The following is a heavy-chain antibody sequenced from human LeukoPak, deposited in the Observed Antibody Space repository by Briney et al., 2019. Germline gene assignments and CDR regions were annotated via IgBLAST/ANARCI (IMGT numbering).Heavy chain of an antibody. D-gene: IGHD3-10*01. J-gene: IGHJ4*02. Sequence: GGSLRLSCAASGFTFSDYYISWIRQPPGKWLEWVSYISSSSSYTNYADSVKGRFTISRDNAKNSLYLQMNSLRAEDTAVYYCARSLLWFGENYFDYWGQGTLVTVSS. CDR2: ISSSSSYT. CDR3: ARSLLWFGENYFDY. CDR1: GFTFSDYY. V-gene: IGHV3-11*06.